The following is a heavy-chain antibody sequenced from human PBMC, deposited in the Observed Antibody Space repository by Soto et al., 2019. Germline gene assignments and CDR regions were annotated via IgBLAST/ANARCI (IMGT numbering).Heavy chain of an antibody. CDR1: GGSVSSGSFY. J-gene: IGHJ6*02. CDR2: IYDSGNA. V-gene: IGHV4-61*01. CDR3: ARTYSWGSGRGRSMDV. D-gene: IGHD3-10*01. Sequence: PSETLSLTCTVSGGSVSSGSFYWGWIRQPPGKGLEWIGYIYDSGNANYNPSLKSRVTILVDTSKNQFSLKLSSVTAADTAMYYCARTYSWGSGRGRSMDVWGQGTTVTVSS.